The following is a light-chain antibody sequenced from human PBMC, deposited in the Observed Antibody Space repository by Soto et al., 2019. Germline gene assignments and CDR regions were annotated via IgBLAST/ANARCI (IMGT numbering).Light chain of an antibody. CDR3: QQYGNSPRT. Sequence: ETVLTQPPGTMSLSPGERATLSCRASQSISRSYLAWYQQKPGQATRLLIYGASSRATGIPDRFSGSGSGTDFTLTISRLEPEDFAVYYCQQYGNSPRTFGQGTKVEIK. CDR1: QSISRSY. CDR2: GAS. V-gene: IGKV3-20*01. J-gene: IGKJ1*01.